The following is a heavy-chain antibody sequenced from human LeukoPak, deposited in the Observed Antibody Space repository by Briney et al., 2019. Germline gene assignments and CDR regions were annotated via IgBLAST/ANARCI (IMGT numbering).Heavy chain of an antibody. CDR1: GDSVSSNSAA. V-gene: IGHV6-1*01. CDR2: TYYRSKWYN. J-gene: IGHJ4*02. D-gene: IGHD1-14*01. CDR3: ARFTQPPLPYYFDY. Sequence: SQTLSLTCAISGDSVSSNSAAWNWIRQSPSRGLEWLGRTYYRSKWYNDYAVSVKSRITINPDTSKNQFSLKLSSVTAADTAVYYCARFTQPPLPYYFDYWGQGTLVTVSS.